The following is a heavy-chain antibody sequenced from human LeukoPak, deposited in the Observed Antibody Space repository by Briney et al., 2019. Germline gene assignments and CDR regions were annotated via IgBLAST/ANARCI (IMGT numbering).Heavy chain of an antibody. CDR3: ACPDKRDEGFDY. V-gene: IGHV4-39*01. D-gene: IGHD5-24*01. CDR1: GGCISSSSYY. J-gene: IGHJ4*02. CDR2: IYYSGST. Sequence: SETLSLTCTASGGCISSSSYYWGWIRQPPGKGLEWIGSIYYSGSTYYNPSLKSRVTISVDTSKNQFSLKLSSVTAADTAVYYCACPDKRDEGFDYWGQGTLVTVSS.